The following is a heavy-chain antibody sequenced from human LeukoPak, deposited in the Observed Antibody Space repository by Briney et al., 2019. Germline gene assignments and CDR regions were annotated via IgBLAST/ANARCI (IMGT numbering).Heavy chain of an antibody. CDR1: GYTFTRYG. CDR2: ISVYNGNT. J-gene: IGHJ4*02. D-gene: IGHD6-13*01. Sequence: ASVKVSCTASGYTFTRYGISGVRQAPGQGLEWMGWISVYNGNTNYAQKFQGRVTMTTDTSTNTAYMELRSLRSDDTAVYYCARDSSSSWYGFCDYWGQGTLVTVSS. V-gene: IGHV1-18*01. CDR3: ARDSSSSWYGFCDY.